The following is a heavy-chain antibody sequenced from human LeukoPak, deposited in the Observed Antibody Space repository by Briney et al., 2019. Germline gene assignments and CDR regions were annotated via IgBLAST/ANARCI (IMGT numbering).Heavy chain of an antibody. J-gene: IGHJ6*02. Sequence: GGSLRLSCAASGFTVSNNYMSWVRQAPGKGLEWVSVIYSGDSTHYADSVKGRFIISRDNAKNSLSLQMNSLRDEDTAVYYCARDYSYGYNHYYGMDVWGQGTTVIVSS. V-gene: IGHV3-53*01. CDR2: IYSGDST. CDR3: ARDYSYGYNHYYGMDV. CDR1: GFTVSNNY. D-gene: IGHD5-18*01.